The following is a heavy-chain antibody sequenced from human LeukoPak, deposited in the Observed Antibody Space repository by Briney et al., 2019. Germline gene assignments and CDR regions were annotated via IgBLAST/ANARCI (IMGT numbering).Heavy chain of an antibody. CDR1: GFTFSSYG. V-gene: IGHV3-30*18. CDR3: AKGDYDSSGYADY. D-gene: IGHD3-22*01. J-gene: IGHJ4*02. Sequence: GGSLRLSCAASGFTFSSYGMHRVRQAPGKGLERVAVISYDGSNKYYADSVKGRFTISRDNSKNTMYLQMNSLRAEDTAVYYCAKGDYDSSGYADYWGQGTLVTVSS. CDR2: ISYDGSNK.